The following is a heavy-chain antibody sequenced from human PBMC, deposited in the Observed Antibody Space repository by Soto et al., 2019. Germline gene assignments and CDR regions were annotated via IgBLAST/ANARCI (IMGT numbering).Heavy chain of an antibody. CDR2: IYSSGST. V-gene: IGHV4-31*03. D-gene: IGHD6-13*01. J-gene: IGHJ4*02. CDR1: GGSISSGGYS. Sequence: QVQLQESGPGLVKPSQTLSLTCTVSGGSISSGGYSWSWIRQHPGKGLEWIGYIYSSGSTYYNPSLKSRVTISVDTSKNQFSLKLSSVTAADTAVYYCARISSSWYPVDYWGQGTLVTVSS. CDR3: ARISSSWYPVDY.